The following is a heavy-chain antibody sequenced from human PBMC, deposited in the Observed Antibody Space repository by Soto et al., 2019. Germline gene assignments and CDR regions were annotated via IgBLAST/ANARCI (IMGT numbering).Heavy chain of an antibody. V-gene: IGHV3-7*01. J-gene: IGHJ4*02. CDR1: GFTFSSYW. CDR2: IKQDESEK. D-gene: IGHD3-10*01. CDR3: ARGVRFQGRVYYLDC. Sequence: EVQLVESGGGLVQPGGSLRLSCAASGFTFSSYWMSWVRQAPGKGLEWVANIKQDESEKDYVDSVKGRFTISRDNTKKSLYLEMNSLRAEDTAVYYCARGVRFQGRVYYLDCWGQGTLVTVSS.